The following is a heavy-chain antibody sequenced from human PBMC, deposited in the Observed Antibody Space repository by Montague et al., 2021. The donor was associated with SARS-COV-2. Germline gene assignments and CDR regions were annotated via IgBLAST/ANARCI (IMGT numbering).Heavy chain of an antibody. Sequence: TLSLTCTVSGGSISGYYWSWIRQPPGKGLEWIGYIYHSGNTKYNPSLKSRVSISADTSKNQFSLRLSPVTAADTAVYYCAREYRIELWQTNWYFGLWGRGTLVTVSS. CDR2: IYHSGNT. D-gene: IGHD5-18*01. CDR3: AREYRIELWQTNWYFGL. CDR1: GGSISGYY. J-gene: IGHJ2*01. V-gene: IGHV4-59*01.